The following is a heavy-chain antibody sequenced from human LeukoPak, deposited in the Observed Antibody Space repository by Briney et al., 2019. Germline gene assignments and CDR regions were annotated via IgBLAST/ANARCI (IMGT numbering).Heavy chain of an antibody. V-gene: IGHV3-48*04. Sequence: GGSLRLSCAASGFTFSSYSMNWVRQAPGKGLEWVSYISSSGSTIYYADSVKGRFTISRDNAKNSLYLQMNSLRAEDTAVYYCARDTGYYGSGYYYYMDVWGKGTTVTVSS. CDR3: ARDTGYYGSGYYYYMDV. CDR2: ISSSGSTI. D-gene: IGHD3-10*01. J-gene: IGHJ6*03. CDR1: GFTFSSYS.